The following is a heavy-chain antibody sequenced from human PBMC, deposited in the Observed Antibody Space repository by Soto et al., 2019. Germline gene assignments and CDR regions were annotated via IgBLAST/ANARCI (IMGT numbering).Heavy chain of an antibody. CDR1: GGSISSGGYY. CDR3: ARDQANSSGYYRPYYYYGMDV. Sequence: SETLSLTCTVSGGSISSGGYYWSWIRQHPGKGLEWIGYIYYSGSTYYNPSLKSRVTISVDTSKNQFSLKLSSVTAADTAVYYCARDQANSSGYYRPYYYYGMDVWGQGTTVTVSS. CDR2: IYYSGST. J-gene: IGHJ6*02. V-gene: IGHV4-31*03. D-gene: IGHD3-22*01.